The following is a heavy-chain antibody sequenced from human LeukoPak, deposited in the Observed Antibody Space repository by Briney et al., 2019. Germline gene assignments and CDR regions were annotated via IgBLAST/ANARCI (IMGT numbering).Heavy chain of an antibody. D-gene: IGHD5-18*01. CDR1: GGTFSTSA. J-gene: IGHJ6*02. CDR3: ARDQGLTAPPPYGLDV. CDR2: IIPVLNIT. Sequence: GASVKVSCKTSGGTFSTSAITWVRQAPGQGLEWMGRIIPVLNITTYPQRFQGRVTITADTSTSTVYMELSSLRSEETAVYYCARDQGLTAPPPYGLDVRGQGTTVIVSS. V-gene: IGHV1-69*04.